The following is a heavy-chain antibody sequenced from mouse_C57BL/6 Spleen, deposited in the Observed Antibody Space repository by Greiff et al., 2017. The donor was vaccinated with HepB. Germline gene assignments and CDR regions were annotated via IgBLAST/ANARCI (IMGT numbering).Heavy chain of an antibody. J-gene: IGHJ2*01. D-gene: IGHD2-2*01. CDR1: GYTFTSYW. CDR2: IHPNSGST. CDR3: ARFWGYDPYYFDY. Sequence: VQLQQSGAELVKPGASVKLSCKASGYTFTSYWMHWVKQRPGQGLEWIGMIHPNSGSTNYNEKFKSKATLTVDKSSSTAYMQLSSLTSEDSAVYYCARFWGYDPYYFDYWGQGTTLTVSS. V-gene: IGHV1-64*01.